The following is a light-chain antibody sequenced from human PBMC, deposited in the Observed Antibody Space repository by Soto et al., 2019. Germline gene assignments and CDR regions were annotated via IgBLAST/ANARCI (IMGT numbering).Light chain of an antibody. CDR3: CSYAGSYTFYV. CDR2: DVS. Sequence: QSALTRPRSVSGSPGHSLTISCTGTSSDVGGYNYVSWYQQHPGKAPKLMIYDVSKRPSGVPDRFSGSKSGNTASLTISGLQAEDEADYYCCSYAGSYTFYVFGTGTKVTVL. J-gene: IGLJ1*01. CDR1: SSDVGGYNY. V-gene: IGLV2-11*01.